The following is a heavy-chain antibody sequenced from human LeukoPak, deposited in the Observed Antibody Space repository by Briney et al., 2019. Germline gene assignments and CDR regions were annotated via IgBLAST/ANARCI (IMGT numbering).Heavy chain of an antibody. CDR1: GGSITSSSHY. V-gene: IGHV4-39*07. CDR2: IYYTGST. CDR3: ARDSSSQTFDY. Sequence: SETLSLTCTVSGGSITSSSHYWDWIRQPPGKGLEWIGNIYYTGSTYFNPSLESRVTISVDTSKNQFSLKLSSVTAADTAVYYCARDSSSQTFDYWGQGTLVTVSS. J-gene: IGHJ4*02. D-gene: IGHD6-6*01.